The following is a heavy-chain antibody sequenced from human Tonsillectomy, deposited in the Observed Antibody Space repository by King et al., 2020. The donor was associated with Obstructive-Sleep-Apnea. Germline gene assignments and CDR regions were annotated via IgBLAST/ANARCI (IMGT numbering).Heavy chain of an antibody. V-gene: IGHV3-30*18. Sequence: VQLVESGGGVVQPGTSLRLSCAASGFTFSSSGMHWVRQAPGKGLEWVAVISFDGNNKYYVDSVKGRFTISRDNSKNTLYLQMNSLGAEDTAVYYCAKDRGAGYYGMDVWGHGTTVTVSS. CDR2: ISFDGNNK. CDR1: GFTFSSSG. CDR3: AKDRGAGYYGMDV. J-gene: IGHJ6*02. D-gene: IGHD3-16*01.